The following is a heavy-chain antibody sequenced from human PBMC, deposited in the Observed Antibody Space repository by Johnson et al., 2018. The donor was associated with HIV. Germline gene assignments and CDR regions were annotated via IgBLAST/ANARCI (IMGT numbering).Heavy chain of an antibody. Sequence: VQLVESGGGLVQPGGSLRLSCAASGFTFSSYWMSWVRQAPGKGLEWVSYISRSGTTIYYADSVQGRFTVSRDNAKNSLYLQMNSLRAEDTALYYCARGGLGFQNIHDPLDVWGQGTMVTVSS. D-gene: IGHD1/OR15-1a*01. CDR3: ARGGLGFQNIHDPLDV. CDR2: ISRSGTTI. J-gene: IGHJ3*01. CDR1: GFTFSSYW. V-gene: IGHV3-48*04.